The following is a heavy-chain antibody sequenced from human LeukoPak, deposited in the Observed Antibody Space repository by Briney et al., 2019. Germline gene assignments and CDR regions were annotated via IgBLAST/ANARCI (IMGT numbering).Heavy chain of an antibody. Sequence: SETLSLTCAVSGGSISSSNWWSWVRQPPGKGLEWIGEIYHSGSTNYNPSLKSRVTISVDKSKNQFSLKLSSVTAADTAVYYCARGLAPLISWYGRSGTYYYYYMDVWGKGTTVTISS. D-gene: IGHD6-13*01. CDR3: ARGLAPLISWYGRSGTYYYYYMDV. CDR1: GGSISSSNW. V-gene: IGHV4-4*02. J-gene: IGHJ6*03. CDR2: IYHSGST.